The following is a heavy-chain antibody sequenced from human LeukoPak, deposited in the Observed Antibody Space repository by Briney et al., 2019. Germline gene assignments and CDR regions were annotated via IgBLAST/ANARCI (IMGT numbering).Heavy chain of an antibody. D-gene: IGHD2-8*02. CDR2: IFPSGDEI. J-gene: IGHJ4*02. V-gene: IGHV3-23*01. CDR3: ATYRQVLLPFES. Sequence: GGSLRLSCAASGFTFSTFAMIWVRQPPGKGLEWVSSIFPSGDEIHYADSVRGQFTISRDNSKSTLSLQMNRLRAEDTAMYYCATYRQVLLPFESWGQGTLVTVSS. CDR1: GFTFSTFA.